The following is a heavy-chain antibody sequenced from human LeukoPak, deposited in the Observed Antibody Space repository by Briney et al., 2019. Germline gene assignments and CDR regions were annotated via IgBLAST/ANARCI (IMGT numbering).Heavy chain of an antibody. D-gene: IGHD3-10*01. J-gene: IGHJ4*02. CDR1: GFTFSSYS. V-gene: IGHV3-48*01. CDR3: ARDAYGSGSSWFGY. Sequence: PGGSLRLSCAASGFTFSSYSMNWVRQAPGKGLEWVSYISSSSSTIYYADSVKGRFTISRDNAMNSLYLQMNSLRAEDTAVYYCARDAYGSGSSWFGYWGQGTLVTVSS. CDR2: ISSSSSTI.